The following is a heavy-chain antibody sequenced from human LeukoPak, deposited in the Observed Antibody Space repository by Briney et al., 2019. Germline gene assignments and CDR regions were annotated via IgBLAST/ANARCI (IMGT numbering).Heavy chain of an antibody. D-gene: IGHD3-9*01. Sequence: ASVKVSCKASGYTFTSYDINWVRQATGQGLEWMGWMNPNSGNTGYAQKFQGRVTMTRNTSISTAYMELSSLRSEDTAVYYCARSRYYDILTGYYNYYYYYMDVWGKGTTVTISS. CDR3: ARSRYYDILTGYYNYYYYYMDV. V-gene: IGHV1-8*01. CDR2: MNPNSGNT. J-gene: IGHJ6*03. CDR1: GYTFTSYD.